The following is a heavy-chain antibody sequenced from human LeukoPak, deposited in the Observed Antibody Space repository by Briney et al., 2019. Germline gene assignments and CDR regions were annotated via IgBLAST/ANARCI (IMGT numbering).Heavy chain of an antibody. Sequence: KPPETLSLTCTVSGGSISSYYWSWIRQPPGKGLEWIGYIYYSGSTNYNPSLKSRVTISLDTSKNQFSLRLSSVTAADTAVYYCARESLESSLHYWGQGTLVTVSS. CDR1: GGSISSYY. CDR2: IYYSGST. D-gene: IGHD3-3*01. CDR3: ARESLESSLHY. V-gene: IGHV4-59*01. J-gene: IGHJ4*02.